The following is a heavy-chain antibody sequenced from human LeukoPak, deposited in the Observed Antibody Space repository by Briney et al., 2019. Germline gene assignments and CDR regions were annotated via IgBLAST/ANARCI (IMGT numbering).Heavy chain of an antibody. V-gene: IGHV4-4*09. CDR2: IYTSGST. Sequence: SETLSLTCTVSGGSISSYYWSWIRQPPGKGLEWIGYIYTSGSTNYNPSLNSRVTISVDTSKNQFSLKLSSVTAADPAVYYCARRVGARFDYWGQGTLVTVSS. CDR1: GGSISSYY. D-gene: IGHD1-26*01. J-gene: IGHJ4*02. CDR3: ARRVGARFDY.